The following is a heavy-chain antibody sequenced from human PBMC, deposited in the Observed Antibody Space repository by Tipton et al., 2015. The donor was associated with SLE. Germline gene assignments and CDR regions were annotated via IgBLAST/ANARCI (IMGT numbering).Heavy chain of an antibody. V-gene: IGHV3-48*01. J-gene: IGHJ3*01. Sequence: SLRLSCAASGFTFSSFTMNWVRQAPGKGLEWISYIGRSGETIYYADSVRGRFTISRDNAKESVYLQLNNLRVEDTAVYYCASYDYIWGSYRALGVWGQGTKVTVSS. D-gene: IGHD3-16*02. CDR2: IGRSGETI. CDR3: ASYDYIWGSYRALGV. CDR1: GFTFSSFT.